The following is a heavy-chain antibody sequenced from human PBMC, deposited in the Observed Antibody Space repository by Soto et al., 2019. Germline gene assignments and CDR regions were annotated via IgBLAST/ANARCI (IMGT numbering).Heavy chain of an antibody. Sequence: ESGGALVQPGGSLKLSCAVSGFTFSRYDMHWVRQAPGKGLEWIAYIGTSTGAIHYADSVGGRFSISRDNAKNSLYLQMNRLRDEDTAVYYCVRGLIRVTTLPDYWGQGTLVTVSS. CDR2: IGTSTGAI. J-gene: IGHJ4*02. CDR1: GFTFSRYD. V-gene: IGHV3-48*02. CDR3: VRGLIRVTTLPDY. D-gene: IGHD2-21*02.